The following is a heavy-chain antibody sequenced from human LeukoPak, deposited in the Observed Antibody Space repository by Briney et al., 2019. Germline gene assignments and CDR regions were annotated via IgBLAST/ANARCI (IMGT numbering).Heavy chain of an antibody. Sequence: ASVKVSCKTSGYNFNRYSITWVRQAPGQGLEWMGWVSTSNGATNYAEKFQGGVTMTTETVTKTAYLELRRLTSGDTAMYFCARVSDTSMVTPGFDSWGQGTLVTVS. CDR1: GYNFNRYS. J-gene: IGHJ4*02. D-gene: IGHD5-18*01. CDR3: ARVSDTSMVTPGFDS. V-gene: IGHV1-18*01. CDR2: VSTSNGAT.